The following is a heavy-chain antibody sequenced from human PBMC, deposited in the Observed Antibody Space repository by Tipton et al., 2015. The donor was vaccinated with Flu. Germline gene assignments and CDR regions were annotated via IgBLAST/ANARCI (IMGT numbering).Heavy chain of an antibody. CDR3: ARVSPRRVTAIVVVMLPEGYFDY. Sequence: TLSLTCSVYGGSFSGYYWTWIRQTPGKGLEWIGEINHSGSTHYSSSLKSRVTMSVDSSKNQFSLNRSSVTAADTGVYYCARVSPRRVTAIVVVMLPEGYFDYWGQGSPVIVSS. CDR1: GGSFSGYY. D-gene: IGHD3-22*01. J-gene: IGHJ4*02. V-gene: IGHV4-34*01. CDR2: INHSGST.